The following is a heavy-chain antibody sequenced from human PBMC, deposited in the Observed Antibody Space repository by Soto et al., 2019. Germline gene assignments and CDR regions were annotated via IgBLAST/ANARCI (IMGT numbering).Heavy chain of an antibody. J-gene: IGHJ6*03. CDR3: ARDSRRGSAASYYYYMDV. D-gene: IGHD6-25*01. V-gene: IGHV4-59*01. CDR2: IYYSGST. Sequence: SETLSLTCTVSGGSISSYYWSWIRQPPGKGLEWIGYIYYSGSTNYNPSLKSRVTISVDTSKNQFSLKLSSVTAADTAVYYCARDSRRGSAASYYYYMDVWGKGTTVTVSS. CDR1: GGSISSYY.